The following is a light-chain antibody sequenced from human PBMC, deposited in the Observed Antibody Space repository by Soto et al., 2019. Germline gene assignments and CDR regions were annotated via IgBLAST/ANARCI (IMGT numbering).Light chain of an antibody. CDR3: QQYDNNWT. J-gene: IGKJ1*01. CDR1: QSISDY. V-gene: IGKV1-5*03. CDR2: RAS. Sequence: DIQMTHSPSTLSASVGDRVTITCRARQSISDYLAWYQQKPGKAPRLLIYRASTLQGGVPSRFSGSGSGKEFTLTISSLQPDDCATYYCQQYDNNWTFGQGTKVEIK.